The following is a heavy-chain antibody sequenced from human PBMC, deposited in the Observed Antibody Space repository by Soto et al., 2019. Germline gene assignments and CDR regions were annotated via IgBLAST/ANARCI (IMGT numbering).Heavy chain of an antibody. CDR3: ARAIAYYGLDV. J-gene: IGHJ6*02. CDR2: TNDDGSIT. Sequence: EVQLVESGGGLVQPGGSLRLSCAASGFTFSSSWMHWVRHAPGMVPVWVSRTNDDGSITSYADSVKGRFAISRDNAKNTLYLPMYSLRAEDTAVYYCARAIAYYGLDVWGQGTTVTVSS. V-gene: IGHV3-74*01. D-gene: IGHD6-13*01. CDR1: GFTFSSSW.